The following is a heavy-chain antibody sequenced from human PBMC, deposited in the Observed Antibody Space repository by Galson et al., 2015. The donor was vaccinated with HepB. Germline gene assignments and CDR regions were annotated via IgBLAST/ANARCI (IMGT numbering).Heavy chain of an antibody. CDR2: INAGNGNT. J-gene: IGHJ4*02. D-gene: IGHD6-6*01. CDR1: GYTFTNYA. Sequence: SVKVSCKASGYTFTNYAMHWVRQAPGQRLEWMGWINAGNGNTKYSQKFQGRVTITRDTSASTAYMELSGLRSEDTAVYYCASSEFSSSYFDYRGQGTLVTVSS. CDR3: ASSEFSSSYFDY. V-gene: IGHV1-3*01.